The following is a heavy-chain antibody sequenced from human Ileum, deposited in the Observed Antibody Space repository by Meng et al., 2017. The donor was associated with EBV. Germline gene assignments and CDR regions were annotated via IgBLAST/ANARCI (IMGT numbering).Heavy chain of an antibody. V-gene: IGHV7-4-1*02. CDR1: GYTFTSYA. Sequence: QVQLVQSGTEVKMPXXTVEVSCKASGYTFTSYAMNWVRQAPGQGLEWMGWINTITGDPTYAQGFTGRFVFSLDTSVSTAYLQISSLKTDDTAVYYCARGSLEADEDPGWGQGTLVTVSS. J-gene: IGHJ4*02. CDR2: INTITGDP. D-gene: IGHD6-13*01. CDR3: ARGSLEADEDPG.